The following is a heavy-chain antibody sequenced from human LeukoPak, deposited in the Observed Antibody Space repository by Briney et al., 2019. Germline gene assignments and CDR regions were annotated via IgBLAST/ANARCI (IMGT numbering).Heavy chain of an antibody. J-gene: IGHJ4*02. CDR3: ARARALSRGYQTGGFDS. Sequence: SETLSLTCTVSGGSTTSGSYYWSWIRQPAGKGLEWIGRIFASGGTAYNPSLNGRVAISVDTSKNQFSLYMRSVTAADTAVYYCARARALSRGYQTGGFDSWGQGTLVTVSS. V-gene: IGHV4-61*02. D-gene: IGHD5-12*01. CDR2: IFASGGT. CDR1: GGSTTSGSYY.